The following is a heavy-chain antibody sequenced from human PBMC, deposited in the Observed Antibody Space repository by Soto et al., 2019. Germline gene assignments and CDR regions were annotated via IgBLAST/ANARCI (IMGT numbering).Heavy chain of an antibody. CDR3: ARRGRDGGYYYYGMDV. V-gene: IGHV5-10-1*01. J-gene: IGHJ6*02. CDR2: IDPSDSYT. Sequence: GESLKISCKGSGYSFTIYWISWVRQMPGKGLEWMGRIDPSDSYTNYSPSFQGHVTISADKSISTAYLQWSSLKASDTAMYYCARRGRDGGYYYYGMDVWGQGTTVTVS. D-gene: IGHD3-16*01. CDR1: GYSFTIYW.